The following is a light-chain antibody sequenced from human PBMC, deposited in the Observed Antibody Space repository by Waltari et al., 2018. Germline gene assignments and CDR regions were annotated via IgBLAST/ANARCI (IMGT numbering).Light chain of an antibody. V-gene: IGLV1-44*01. CDR1: SSNSGGRT. CDR3: AAWDDSLTGPV. CDR2: NND. J-gene: IGLJ1*01. Sequence: QSLLTQPPSASGTPGQRVTISCSGDSSNSGGRTLSWYQQIPGAAPKLLIYNNDQRPSGVPERFSGSQSGTSASLAISGLQSEDDGYYYCAAWDDSLTGPVFGIGTKVTVL.